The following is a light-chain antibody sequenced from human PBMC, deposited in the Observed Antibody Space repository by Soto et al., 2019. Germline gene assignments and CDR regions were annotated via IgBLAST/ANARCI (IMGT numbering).Light chain of an antibody. V-gene: IGKV1-5*03. CDR3: QQYNNNSPQT. J-gene: IGKJ1*01. CDR1: QSISSW. CDR2: KAS. Sequence: DIQMTQSPSTLSASVGDRVTITCRASQSISSWLAWYQQKPGKAPKLLIYKASSLESGVPSRFSGSGSGTEFTLTISSLQPDDFATYYCQQYNNNSPQTFGQGTKVEIK.